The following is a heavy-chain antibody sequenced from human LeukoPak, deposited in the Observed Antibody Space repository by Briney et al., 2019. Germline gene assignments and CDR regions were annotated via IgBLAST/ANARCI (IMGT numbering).Heavy chain of an antibody. D-gene: IGHD6-19*01. V-gene: IGHV1-3*01. CDR1: GYTFTTNA. J-gene: IGHJ5*02. CDR3: ARNQRIGVPASNWFDP. Sequence: ASVKVSCKASGYTFTTNAIHWVRQAPGQSLEWMGWINGGNGNTEYSQKFQGRVTITRDRSASTAYMELSSLRSEDTALYYCARNQRIGVPASNWFDPWGQGTLVIVSS. CDR2: INGGNGNT.